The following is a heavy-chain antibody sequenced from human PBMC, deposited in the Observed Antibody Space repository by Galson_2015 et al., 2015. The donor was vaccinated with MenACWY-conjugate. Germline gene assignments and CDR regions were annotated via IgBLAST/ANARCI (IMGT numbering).Heavy chain of an antibody. Sequence: SLRLSCAASGFTFSSYAMTWVRQAPGKGLERVSGISGSGDSTYYADSVKGRFTISRDNSKNTLYMQMNSLRAEDTAVYYCAKDRHCSGGSCSLSLGYWGQGTLVTVSS. J-gene: IGHJ4*02. CDR3: AKDRHCSGGSCSLSLGY. CDR1: GFTFSSYA. CDR2: ISGSGDST. V-gene: IGHV3-23*01. D-gene: IGHD2-15*01.